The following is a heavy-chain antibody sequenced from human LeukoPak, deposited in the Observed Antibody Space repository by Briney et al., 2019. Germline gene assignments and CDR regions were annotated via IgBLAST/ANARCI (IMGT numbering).Heavy chain of an antibody. D-gene: IGHD6-6*01. V-gene: IGHV4-34*01. Sequence: SETLSLTCAVYGGSFSGYYWSWIRQPPGKGLEWIGEINHSGNTNYNPSLKSRVTISVDTSKNQFSLKLSSVTAADTAVYYCARGRGIAARRGYDYWGQGTLVTVSS. CDR1: GGSFSGYY. J-gene: IGHJ4*02. CDR3: ARGRGIAARRGYDY. CDR2: INHSGNT.